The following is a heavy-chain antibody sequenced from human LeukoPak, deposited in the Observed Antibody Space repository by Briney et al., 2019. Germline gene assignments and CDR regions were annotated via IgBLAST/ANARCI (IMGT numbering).Heavy chain of an antibody. D-gene: IGHD2-15*01. Sequence: GRSLRLSCAASGFSFSDAWMHWVRQAPGKGLEWVGRVKSRGDGGTADYAAPVKDRFTISRDDSKHMVYLQMDSLKGDDTAVYYCMTGVSPAAHGGYWGQGTRVTVSS. J-gene: IGHJ4*02. V-gene: IGHV3-15*01. CDR3: MTGVSPAAHGGY. CDR2: VKSRGDGGTA. CDR1: GFSFSDAW.